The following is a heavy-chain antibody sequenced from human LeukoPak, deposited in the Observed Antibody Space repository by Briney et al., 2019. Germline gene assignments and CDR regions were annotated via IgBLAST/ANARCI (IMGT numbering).Heavy chain of an antibody. J-gene: IGHJ6*02. CDR3: ARACCGEWLLLPLSYYYYYGMDV. V-gene: IGHV4-34*01. D-gene: IGHD3-22*01. CDR1: GGSFSGYY. CDR2: INHSGST. Sequence: SETLSLTCAVYGGSFSGYYWSWIRQPPGKGLEWIGEINHSGSTNYNPSLKSRVTISVDTSKNQFSLKLSSVTAADTAVYYCARACCGEWLLLPLSYYYYYGMDVWGQGTTVTVSS.